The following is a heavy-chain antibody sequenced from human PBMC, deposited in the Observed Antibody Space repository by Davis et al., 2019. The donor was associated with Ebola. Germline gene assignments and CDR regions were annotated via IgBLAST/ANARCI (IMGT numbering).Heavy chain of an antibody. J-gene: IGHJ5*02. D-gene: IGHD3-22*01. CDR1: GGSISSYY. V-gene: IGHV4-59*08. CDR2: IYYSGST. Sequence: PSETLSLTCTVSGGSISSYYWSWIRQPPGKGLEWIGYIYYSGSTNYNPSLKSRVTISVDTSKNQFSLKLSSVTAADTAVYYCARQEGYYYDSSGYYFRGWFDPWGQGTLVTVSS. CDR3: ARQEGYYYDSSGYYFRGWFDP.